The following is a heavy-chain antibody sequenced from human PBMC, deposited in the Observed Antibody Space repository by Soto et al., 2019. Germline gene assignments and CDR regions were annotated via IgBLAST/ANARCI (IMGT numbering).Heavy chain of an antibody. CDR1: GYTFTSYG. CDR2: ISAYNGNT. D-gene: IGHD3-3*01. CDR3: ARDSITIFGVVNPYYFDY. J-gene: IGHJ4*02. Sequence: QVQLVQSGAEVKKPGASVKVSCKASGYTFTSYGISWVRQAPGQGLEWMGWISAYNGNTNYAQKLQGRVTMTTDTSTSTAYMELRSLRSDDTAVYYCARDSITIFGVVNPYYFDYWGQGTLVTVSS. V-gene: IGHV1-18*04.